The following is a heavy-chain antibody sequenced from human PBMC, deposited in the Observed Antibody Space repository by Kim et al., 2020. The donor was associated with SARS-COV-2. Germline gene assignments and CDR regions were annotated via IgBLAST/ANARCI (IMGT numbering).Heavy chain of an antibody. CDR1: GFTFSSYA. V-gene: IGHV3-30*04. J-gene: IGHJ4*02. D-gene: IGHD3-22*01. CDR2: ISYDGSNK. Sequence: GGSLRPSCAASGFTFSSYAMHWVRQPPGKGLEWVAVISYDGSNKYYADSVKGRFTISRDSSKNTLYLQMNSLRAEDTAVYYCARGADYYDSSGYYPPFDYWGQGTLVTVSS. CDR3: ARGADYYDSSGYYPPFDY.